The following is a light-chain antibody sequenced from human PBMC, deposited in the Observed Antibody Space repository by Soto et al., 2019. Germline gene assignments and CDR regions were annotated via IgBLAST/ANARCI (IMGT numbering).Light chain of an antibody. Sequence: DIQMTQSPSSVSASIGDRVTVTCRARQGISNCLAWYQQKPGKAPKFLSSAASSLQSGVQARFSVSESGTDFTLTISSLHPEHFATYYCQQAYSFPITFGQGTRLEIK. V-gene: IGKV1-12*01. CDR1: QGISNC. J-gene: IGKJ5*01. CDR3: QQAYSFPIT. CDR2: AAS.